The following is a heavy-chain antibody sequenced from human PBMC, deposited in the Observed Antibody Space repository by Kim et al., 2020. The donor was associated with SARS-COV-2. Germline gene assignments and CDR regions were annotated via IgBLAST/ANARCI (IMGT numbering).Heavy chain of an antibody. D-gene: IGHD3-10*01. V-gene: IGHV3-23*01. CDR2: ISGSGDST. CDR3: VKGVVTMVRGVIMGPNWFDP. J-gene: IGHJ5*02. Sequence: GGSLRLSCAASGFTFSIYAMSWVRQAPGKGLEWVSGISGSGDSTDYADSVKGRFSISRDNSKSTLYLEINSLRAEDTAVYYCVKGVVTMVRGVIMGPNWFDPWGHGTLVTVSS. CDR1: GFTFSIYA.